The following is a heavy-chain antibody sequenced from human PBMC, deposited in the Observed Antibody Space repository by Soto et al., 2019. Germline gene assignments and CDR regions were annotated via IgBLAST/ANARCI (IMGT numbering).Heavy chain of an antibody. D-gene: IGHD5-18*01. CDR2: MNPNSGNA. CDR3: AAARRYSYGYGYDIFSCYNLYYHYGMDV. CDR1: GYTFTSYD. J-gene: IGHJ6*02. Sequence: ASVKVSCKASGYTFTSYDINWVRQATGQGLEWMGWMNPNSGNAGYAQKFQGRVTMTRNTSISTAYMELSSLRSEDTAVYYCAAARRYSYGYGYDIFSCYNLYYHYGMDVWGQGTTVTVSS. V-gene: IGHV1-8*01.